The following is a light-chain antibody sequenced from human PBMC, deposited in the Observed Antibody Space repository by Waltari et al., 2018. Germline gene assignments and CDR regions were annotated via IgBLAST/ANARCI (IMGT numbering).Light chain of an antibody. Sequence: DIQMTQSPRYLSASVGDRVTITCRARQTISNYFNWYQQKPGKAPKLLIHAAYRLQSGVPSRFRGSGAETEFNLTINSLQLEDCAIYYCQQTYTTPTWTFGQGTRVDIK. CDR2: AAY. V-gene: IGKV1-39*01. CDR3: QQTYTTPTWT. J-gene: IGKJ1*01. CDR1: QTISNY.